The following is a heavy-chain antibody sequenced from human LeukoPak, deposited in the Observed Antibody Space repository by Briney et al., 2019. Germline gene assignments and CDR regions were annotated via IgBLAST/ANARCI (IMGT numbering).Heavy chain of an antibody. CDR2: MNPNSGNT. V-gene: IGHV1-8*01. CDR3: ATRYYYDSSGRFDY. CDR1: GYTFTSYD. Sequence: GASVTVSCTASGYTFTSYDINWVRQAPGQGLEWMGWMNPNSGNTGYAQKFKGRVTMTRNTSISTAYMELSSLRSEDTAVYYCATRYYYDSSGRFDYWGQGTLVTVSS. J-gene: IGHJ4*02. D-gene: IGHD3-22*01.